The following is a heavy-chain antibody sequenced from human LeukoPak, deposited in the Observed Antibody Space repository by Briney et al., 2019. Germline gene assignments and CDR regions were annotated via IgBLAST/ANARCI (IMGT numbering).Heavy chain of an antibody. CDR2: ISAYNGNT. Sequence: ASVKVSCKASGYTFTSYGVSWVRQAPGQGLEWMGWISAYNGNTNYAQKFQGRVTITADESTSTAYMELSSLRSEGTAVYYCARIGTPRDYWGQGTLVTVSS. CDR1: GYTFTSYG. CDR3: ARIGTPRDY. J-gene: IGHJ4*02. V-gene: IGHV1-18*01. D-gene: IGHD1-1*01.